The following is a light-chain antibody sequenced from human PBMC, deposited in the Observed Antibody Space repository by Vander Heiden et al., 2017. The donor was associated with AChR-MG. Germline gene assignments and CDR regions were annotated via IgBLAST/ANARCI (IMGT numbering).Light chain of an antibody. Sequence: SYVLTQTPPVSVAPGKTARITRVGNNIGSKSVHWYQQQPGQAPVLVISYDSDRPSGIPERFSGSNSGNTATLTISRVEAGDEADYYCQVWDSSSDHVVFGGGTKLTVL. V-gene: IGLV3-21*04. CDR2: YDS. J-gene: IGLJ2*01. CDR3: QVWDSSSDHVV. CDR1: NIGSKS.